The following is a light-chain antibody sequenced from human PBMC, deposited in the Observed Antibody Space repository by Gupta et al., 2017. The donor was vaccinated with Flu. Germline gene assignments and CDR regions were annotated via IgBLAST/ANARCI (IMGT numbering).Light chain of an antibody. CDR1: SSDVVGNKY. J-gene: IGLJ2*01. CDR2: EVS. Sequence: QSALTQPASVSGSPGQAITISCTGTSSDVVGNKYVSWYQQHPGTAPKLMMCEVSNRPSGVPNRFSGSKSGTTASLAINGLQAEDEADYYCTSYKNSHTRVVFGGGTKLTVL. CDR3: TSYKNSHTRVV. V-gene: IGLV2-14*01.